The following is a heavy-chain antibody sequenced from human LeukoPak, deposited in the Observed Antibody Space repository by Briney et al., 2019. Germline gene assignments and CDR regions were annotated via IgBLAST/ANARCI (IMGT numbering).Heavy chain of an antibody. CDR1: GFSFSSFA. CDR2: ITGGHYAT. J-gene: IGHJ5*02. Sequence: PGGSLRLSCAASGFSFSSFAMTWVRQAPGKGLEWDSSITGGHYATYNTDSVKGRFTISRDNPKNTLYLQMTSLRADDTAIYYCTKDPNGDYIGAFDPWGQGTVVTVSS. D-gene: IGHD4-17*01. CDR3: TKDPNGDYIGAFDP. V-gene: IGHV3-23*01.